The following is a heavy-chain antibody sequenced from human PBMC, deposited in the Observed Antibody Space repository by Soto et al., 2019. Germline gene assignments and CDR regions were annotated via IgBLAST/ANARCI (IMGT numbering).Heavy chain of an antibody. J-gene: IGHJ5*02. CDR1: GYTFTSYA. CDR2: INAGNGNT. V-gene: IGHV1-3*01. D-gene: IGHD1-7*01. Sequence: QVQLVQSGAEVKKPGASVKVSCKASGYTFTSYAMHWVRQAPGQRLEWMGWINAGNGNTKYSQKFQGRVTITRDTSASTAYMELSSLRSEDTSVYYCARPLGGTTYNWFDPWGHGTLVTVSS. CDR3: ARPLGGTTYNWFDP.